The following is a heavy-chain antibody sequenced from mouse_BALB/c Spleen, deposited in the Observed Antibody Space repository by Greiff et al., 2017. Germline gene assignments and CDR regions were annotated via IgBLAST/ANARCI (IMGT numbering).Heavy chain of an antibody. Sequence: EVQLQQSGPELVKPGASVKIPCKASGYTFTDYNMDWVKQSHGKSLEWIGDINPNNGGTIYNQKFKGKATLTVDKSSSTAYMQLNSLTSEDSAVYYCARSYDYDWYFDVWGAGTTVTVSS. D-gene: IGHD2-4*01. CDR1: GYTFTDYN. J-gene: IGHJ1*01. CDR3: ARSYDYDWYFDV. V-gene: IGHV1-18*01. CDR2: INPNNGGT.